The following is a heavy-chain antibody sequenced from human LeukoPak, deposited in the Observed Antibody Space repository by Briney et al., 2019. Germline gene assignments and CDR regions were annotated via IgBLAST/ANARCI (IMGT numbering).Heavy chain of an antibody. CDR2: IYYSGST. Sequence: SETLSLTCTVSGGSISSYYWSWIRQPPGKGLEWIGYIYYSGSTNYNPSLKSRVTISVDTSKNQFSLKLSSVTAADTAVYYCARGGYSSIPDAFDIWGQGTMVTVSS. D-gene: IGHD6-13*01. CDR1: GGSISSYY. CDR3: ARGGYSSIPDAFDI. J-gene: IGHJ3*02. V-gene: IGHV4-59*08.